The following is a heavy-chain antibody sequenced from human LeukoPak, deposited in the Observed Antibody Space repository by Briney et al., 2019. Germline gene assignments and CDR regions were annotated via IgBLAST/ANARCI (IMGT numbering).Heavy chain of an antibody. D-gene: IGHD5-12*01. CDR2: TKSITDGGTT. CDR1: GFTFNNAW. V-gene: IGHV3-15*01. CDR3: TAGTGYSDHDY. J-gene: IGHJ4*02. Sequence: GGSLTLSCAASGFTFNNAWMSWVRQAPGKGLEWVGRTKSITDGGTTDYAAPVKGRFTISRDDSENRLYLQRNSLKTEDTAVYYCTAGTGYSDHDYWGQGTLVTVSS.